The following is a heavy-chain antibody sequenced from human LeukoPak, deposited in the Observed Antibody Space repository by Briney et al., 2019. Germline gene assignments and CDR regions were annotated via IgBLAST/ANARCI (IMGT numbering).Heavy chain of an antibody. CDR3: AKKYYYGSGRYIYYFDY. CDR2: IYRGGAT. CDR1: GFTVSSNY. J-gene: IGHJ4*02. V-gene: IGHV3-66*01. D-gene: IGHD3-10*01. Sequence: GGSLRLSCAASGFTVSSNYMSWVRQAPGKGLEWVSVIYRGGATYYADSVKDRFTISRDNSKNTLYLQINSLRAEDTAVYYCAKKYYYGSGRYIYYFDYWGQGTLVTVSS.